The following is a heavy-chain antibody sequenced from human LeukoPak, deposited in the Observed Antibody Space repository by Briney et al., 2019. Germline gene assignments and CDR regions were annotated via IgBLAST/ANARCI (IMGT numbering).Heavy chain of an antibody. Sequence: GASVKVSCKASGYTFTSHGISWVRQAPGQGLEWMGWISTYNGNTNYAQKLQGRVSMTTDTSTSTAYMDLRSLRSEDTAVYYCAGAGTSIAARRYYYYMDVWGKGTTVTVSS. CDR3: AGAGTSIAARRYYYYMDV. CDR1: GYTFTSHG. D-gene: IGHD6-6*01. J-gene: IGHJ6*03. CDR2: ISTYNGNT. V-gene: IGHV1-18*01.